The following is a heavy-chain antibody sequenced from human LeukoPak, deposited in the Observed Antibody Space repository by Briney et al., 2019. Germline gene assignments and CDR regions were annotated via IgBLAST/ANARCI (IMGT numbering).Heavy chain of an antibody. D-gene: IGHD6-19*01. Sequence: SETLSLTCAVSGESFSNYFWSWIRQPPGKGLDWIGEINHSGGTNYNPSLKSRVTVSVDTAKNQLSLKLSSVTAADTAVYYCERGGGVAVADYFFDYWGQGTLVTVSS. CDR2: INHSGGT. CDR3: ERGGGVAVADYFFDY. J-gene: IGHJ4*02. V-gene: IGHV4-34*01. CDR1: GESFSNYF.